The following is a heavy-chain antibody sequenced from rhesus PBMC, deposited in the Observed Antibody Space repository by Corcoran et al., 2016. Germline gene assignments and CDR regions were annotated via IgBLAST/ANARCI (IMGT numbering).Heavy chain of an antibody. J-gene: IGHJ6*01. CDR3: ARVEYIYGSKYYYGLDS. D-gene: IGHD5-36*01. CDR1: GGSISDYYL. Sequence: QVQLQESGPGVVKPSETLSLTCAVSGGSISDYYLWSWIRQPPGKGLEWIGYIGGSSDSTNYNPSLRSRVTISKDTSQNQFSLNLRSVTAADTAVYYCARVEYIYGSKYYYGLDSWGQGVVVTVSS. V-gene: IGHV4-127*01. CDR2: IGGSSDST.